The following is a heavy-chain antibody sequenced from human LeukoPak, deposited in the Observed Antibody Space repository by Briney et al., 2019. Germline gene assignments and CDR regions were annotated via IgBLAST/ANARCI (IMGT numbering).Heavy chain of an antibody. CDR1: GFTFSRYW. CDR2: IKQDGSEQ. D-gene: IGHD3-22*01. CDR3: AKSGVVRYYYYYYMDV. J-gene: IGHJ6*03. Sequence: GGSLRLSCATSGFTFSRYWMSWVRQAPGKGLEWVANIKQDGSEQYYVDSVKGRFTISRDNAKNSLYLQMNSLRAEDTAVYYCAKSGVVRYYYYYYMDVWGKGTTVTVSS. V-gene: IGHV3-7*03.